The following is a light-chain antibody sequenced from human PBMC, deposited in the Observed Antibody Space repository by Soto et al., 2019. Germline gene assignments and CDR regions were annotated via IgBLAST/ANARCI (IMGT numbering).Light chain of an antibody. Sequence: QSVLTQPASVSGSPGQSITISCTGTSSDVGNYNYVSWHQHHPGKAPKLMINDVSNRPSGVSSRFSGSKSGNTASLTISGLQAQDEADYYCSSSTSSDTYVFGTGTKVTVL. CDR3: SSSTSSDTYV. J-gene: IGLJ1*01. CDR1: SSDVGNYNY. V-gene: IGLV2-14*03. CDR2: DVS.